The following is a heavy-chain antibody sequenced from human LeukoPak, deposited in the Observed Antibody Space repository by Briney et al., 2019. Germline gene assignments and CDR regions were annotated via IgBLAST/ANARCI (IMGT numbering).Heavy chain of an antibody. D-gene: IGHD2-2*01. CDR1: GGSFNDYY. CDR3: ARGVIVVVPAANTTFDS. V-gene: IGHV4-34*01. J-gene: IGHJ4*02. CDR2: INHRGSA. Sequence: SETLSLTCAVYGGSFNDYYWSWIRQPPGKGLEWIGDINHRGSANYNPTLKSRVSMSVDTSKNQFSLRLTSVTAADTAVYYCARGVIVVVPAANTTFDSWGQGTLVTVSS.